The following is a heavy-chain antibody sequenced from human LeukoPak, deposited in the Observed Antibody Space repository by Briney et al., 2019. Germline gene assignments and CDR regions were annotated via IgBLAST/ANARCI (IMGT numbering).Heavy chain of an antibody. CDR3: ARDSGVYESGYYYYYMDV. J-gene: IGHJ6*03. V-gene: IGHV3-21*01. Sequence: PGGTLRLSCAASGFTFSSYSMNWVRQAPGKGLEWVSSISSSSSYIYYADSVKGRFTISRDNAKNSLYLQMNSLRAEDTAVYYCARDSGVYESGYYYYYMDVWGKGTTVTVSS. D-gene: IGHD5/OR15-5a*01. CDR1: GFTFSSYS. CDR2: ISSSSSYI.